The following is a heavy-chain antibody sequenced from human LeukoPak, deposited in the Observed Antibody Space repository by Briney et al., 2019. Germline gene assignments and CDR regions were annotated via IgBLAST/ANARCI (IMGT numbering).Heavy chain of an antibody. J-gene: IGHJ3*02. Sequence: TQTLSLTCAVSGGSISSGGYSWSWIRQPPGKGLEWIGYIYHSGSTYYNPSLKSRVTISVDRSKNQFSLKLSSVTAADTAVYYCAREVLGAFDIWGQGTMVTVSS. D-gene: IGHD2-15*01. CDR2: IYHSGST. V-gene: IGHV4-30-2*01. CDR1: GGSISSGGYS. CDR3: AREVLGAFDI.